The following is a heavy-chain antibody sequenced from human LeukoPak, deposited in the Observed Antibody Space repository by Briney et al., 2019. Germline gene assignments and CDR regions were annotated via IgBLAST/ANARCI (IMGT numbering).Heavy chain of an antibody. CDR1: GYTFTGYY. CDR3: ARGSSDSSGWPY. CDR2: INPNSGGT. D-gene: IGHD6-19*01. Sequence: ASVKVSCKASGYTFTGYYMHWVRQAPGQGLEWMGWINPNSGGTNYAQKLQGRVTMTRDTSISTAYMELSRLRSDDTAVYYCARGSSDSSGWPYWGQGTLVTVSS. J-gene: IGHJ4*02. V-gene: IGHV1-2*02.